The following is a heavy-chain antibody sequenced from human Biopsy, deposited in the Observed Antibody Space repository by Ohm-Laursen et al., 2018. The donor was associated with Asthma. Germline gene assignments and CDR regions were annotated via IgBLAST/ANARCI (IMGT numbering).Heavy chain of an antibody. CDR1: GFPFSNYG. V-gene: IGHV3-30*18. J-gene: IGHJ4*02. D-gene: IGHD1-26*01. CDR3: AKDVFPGWELRRGPDY. CDR2: ISFDGSNK. Sequence: SLRLSCTASGFPFSNYGMHWVRQAPGKGLDWVAVISFDGSNKNYTDSVKGRFTISRDNSRNTLHLQMNSLSAEDTAVYYCAKDVFPGWELRRGPDYWGQGTLVTVSS.